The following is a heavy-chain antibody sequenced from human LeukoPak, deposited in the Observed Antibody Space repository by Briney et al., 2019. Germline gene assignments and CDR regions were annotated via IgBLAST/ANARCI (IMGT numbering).Heavy chain of an antibody. CDR2: IYPGDSDT. CDR3: ARHRGYSYGYFIGGNRGYYYYYMDV. Sequence: GESLKISCKGSGYSFTSYWIGWVRQMPGKGLEWMGIIYPGDSDTRYSPSFQGQVTISADKSISTAYLQWSSLKASDTAMYYCARHRGYSYGYFIGGNRGYYYYYMDVWGKGTTVTVSS. D-gene: IGHD5-18*01. V-gene: IGHV5-51*01. CDR1: GYSFTSYW. J-gene: IGHJ6*03.